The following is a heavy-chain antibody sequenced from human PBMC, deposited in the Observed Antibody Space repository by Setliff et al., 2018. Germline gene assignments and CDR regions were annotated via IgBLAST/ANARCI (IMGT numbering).Heavy chain of an antibody. Sequence: SETLSLTCTVSGGSISSGGYYWSWIRQHPGMGLEWIGYIYYSGSAYHNPSLKTLVTISVDTSKNQFSLKLSSVTAADTAVYYCARCSGSYDAFDIWGQGTMITVSS. CDR2: IYYSGSA. D-gene: IGHD1-26*01. V-gene: IGHV4-31*01. J-gene: IGHJ3*02. CDR1: GGSISSGGYY. CDR3: ARCSGSYDAFDI.